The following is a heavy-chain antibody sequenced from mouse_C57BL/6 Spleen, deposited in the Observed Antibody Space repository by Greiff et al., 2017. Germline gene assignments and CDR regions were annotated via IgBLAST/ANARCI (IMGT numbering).Heavy chain of an antibody. Sequence: QVQLQQPGAELVMPGASVKLSCKASGYTFTSYWMHWVKQRPGQGLEWIGEIDPSDSYTNYNQKFKGKSTLTVDKSSSTAYMQLSSLTSEDSAVYYCARWGELVVRPAWFAYWGQGTLVTVSA. V-gene: IGHV1-69*01. CDR2: IDPSDSYT. CDR1: GYTFTSYW. J-gene: IGHJ3*01. CDR3: ARWGELVVRPAWFAY. D-gene: IGHD1-3*01.